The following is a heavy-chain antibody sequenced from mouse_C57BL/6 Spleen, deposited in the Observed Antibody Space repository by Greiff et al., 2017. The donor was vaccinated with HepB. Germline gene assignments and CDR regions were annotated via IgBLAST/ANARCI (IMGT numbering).Heavy chain of an antibody. Sequence: VQLQQSGAELVKPGASVKLSCTASGFNIKDYYMHWVKQRTEQGLEWIGRIAPEDGETKYDPKFQGKATITADTSSNTAYLQLSSLTSEDTAVYYCARRGYDEGWFAYWGQGTLVTVSA. CDR3: ARRGYDEGWFAY. V-gene: IGHV14-2*01. CDR2: IAPEDGET. CDR1: GFNIKDYY. D-gene: IGHD2-2*01. J-gene: IGHJ3*01.